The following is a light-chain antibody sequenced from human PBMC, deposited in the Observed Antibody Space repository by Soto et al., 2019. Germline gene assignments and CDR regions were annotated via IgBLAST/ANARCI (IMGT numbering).Light chain of an antibody. Sequence: EIMMTQSPGTLSLSPGERATLSCRASQSVSSSYLAWYQQKLGQAPRLLIYGASSRASGIPERFSGSGSGTDFTLTISRLEPEDFAVYYCQEYGSSPIIFGQGTRLEIK. V-gene: IGKV3-20*01. CDR2: GAS. CDR1: QSVSSSY. CDR3: QEYGSSPII. J-gene: IGKJ5*01.